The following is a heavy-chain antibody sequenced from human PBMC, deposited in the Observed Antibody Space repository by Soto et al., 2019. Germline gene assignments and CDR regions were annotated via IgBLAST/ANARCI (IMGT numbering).Heavy chain of an antibody. D-gene: IGHD6-13*01. CDR1: GFTFSSYW. Sequence: EVQLVESGGGLVQPGGSLRLSCAASGFTFSSYWMYWVRQAPGKGLEWVSHMNNDGSYTIYAESVKGRFTFSRDNAKNTLYLQMNSLRAEVTAVYYCVRGGYMHACDIWGQGTMVTVSS. CDR3: VRGGYMHACDI. J-gene: IGHJ3*02. CDR2: MNNDGSYT. V-gene: IGHV3-74*01.